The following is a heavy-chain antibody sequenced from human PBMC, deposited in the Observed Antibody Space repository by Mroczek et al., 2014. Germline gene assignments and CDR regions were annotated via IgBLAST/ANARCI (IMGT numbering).Heavy chain of an antibody. V-gene: IGHV4-61*02. J-gene: IGHJ4*02. Sequence: QVQLQESGPGLVKPSQTLSLTCTVSGGSISSGSYYWSWIRQPAGKGLEWIGRIYTSGSTNYNPSLKSRVTISVDTSKNQFSLKLSSVTAADTAVYYCAREELGYCSGGSCYSGLYVDYWGQGTLVTVSS. CDR3: AREELGYCSGGSCYSGLYVDY. CDR1: GGSISSGSYY. CDR2: IYTSGST. D-gene: IGHD2-15*01.